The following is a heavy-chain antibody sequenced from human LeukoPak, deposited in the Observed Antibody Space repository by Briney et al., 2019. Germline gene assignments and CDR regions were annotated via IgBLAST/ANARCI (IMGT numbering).Heavy chain of an antibody. V-gene: IGHV3-30*03. CDR2: IGREGRAK. D-gene: IGHD3-16*01. Sequence: GGSLRLSCAASGFTFSSHGMHWVRQAPGKGLEWVAVIGREGRAKYYADSVKGRFTLSRDNSINTLYLEMNSLRDEDTAVYYCAREAAWGNWYFDLWGRGTLVTVSS. CDR3: AREAAWGNWYFDL. CDR1: GFTFSSHG. J-gene: IGHJ2*01.